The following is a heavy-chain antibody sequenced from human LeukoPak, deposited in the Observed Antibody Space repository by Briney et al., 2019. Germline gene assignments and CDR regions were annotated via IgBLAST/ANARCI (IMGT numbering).Heavy chain of an antibody. V-gene: IGHV3-7*01. D-gene: IGHD3-3*01. CDR2: IKKDESEK. J-gene: IGHJ4*02. CDR3: ARDPTIFGVVIVPDY. CDR1: GFTFSSYW. Sequence: GGSLRLSCAASGFTFSSYWMSWVRQAPGKGLEWVANIKKDESEKYYVDSVKGRFTISRDNAKNSLYLQMNSLRAGDTAVYYCARDPTIFGVVIVPDYWGQGTLVTVSS.